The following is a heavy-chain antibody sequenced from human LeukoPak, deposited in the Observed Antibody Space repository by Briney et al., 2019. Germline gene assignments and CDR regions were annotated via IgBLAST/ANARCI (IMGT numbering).Heavy chain of an antibody. V-gene: IGHV3-21*01. D-gene: IGHD3-22*01. CDR2: IIIISSYI. CDR1: GFTFSSYS. J-gene: IGHJ3*02. CDR3: ARDRAVYSDSRGYYPDAFDI. Sequence: GGSLRLSCAASGFTFSSYSMNWVRQAPGKGLEWVSSIIIISSYIYYADSVKGRSTISRDNAKNSLYLQMNSLRAEDTAMYYCARDRAVYSDSRGYYPDAFDIWGQGTMVTVSS.